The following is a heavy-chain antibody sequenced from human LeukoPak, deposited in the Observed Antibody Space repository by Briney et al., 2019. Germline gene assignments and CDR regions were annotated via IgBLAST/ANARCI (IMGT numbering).Heavy chain of an antibody. CDR1: GFTVSSNY. J-gene: IGHJ4*02. V-gene: IGHV3-53*01. CDR2: IYSGGST. D-gene: IGHD3-22*01. Sequence: GGSLRLSCAASGFTVSSNYMSWVRQAPGKGLEWVSVIYSGGSTYYADSVKGRFTISRDNSKNTLYLQMNSLRAEDTAVYYCARQPTWYYYDSSGYYRNYFDYWGQGTLVTVSS. CDR3: ARQPTWYYYDSSGYYRNYFDY.